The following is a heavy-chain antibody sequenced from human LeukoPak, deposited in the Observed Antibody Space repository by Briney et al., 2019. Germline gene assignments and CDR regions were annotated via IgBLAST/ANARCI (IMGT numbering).Heavy chain of an antibody. J-gene: IGHJ4*02. Sequence: GGSLRLSCAASGFTFSSYAMSWVRQAPGKGLEWVSAISGSGGSTYYADSVKGRFTISRDNSKNTLYLQMNSLRSDDTAVYYCARDYRSVGATSEGFDYWGQGTLVTVSS. CDR2: ISGSGGST. V-gene: IGHV3-23*01. D-gene: IGHD1-26*01. CDR3: ARDYRSVGATSEGFDY. CDR1: GFTFSSYA.